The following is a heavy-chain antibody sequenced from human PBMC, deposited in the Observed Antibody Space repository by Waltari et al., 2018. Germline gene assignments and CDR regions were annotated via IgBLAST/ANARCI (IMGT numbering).Heavy chain of an antibody. CDR3: ARASSYRYCSGGSCSRRNWFDP. CDR2: IYTSGST. V-gene: IGHV4-61*02. Sequence: QVQLQESGQGLVKPSQPLSLTCPVSGGSIRSCSYYWSWIRPPAGKGLEWIGRIYTSGSTNYNPSLKSRVTISVDTSKNQFSLKLSSVTAADTAVYYCARASSYRYCSGGSCSRRNWFDPWGQGTLVTVSS. J-gene: IGHJ5*02. CDR1: GGSIRSCSYY. D-gene: IGHD2-15*01.